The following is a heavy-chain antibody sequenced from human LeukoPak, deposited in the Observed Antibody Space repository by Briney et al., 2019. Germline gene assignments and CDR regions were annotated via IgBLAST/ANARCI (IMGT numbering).Heavy chain of an antibody. CDR2: IPYDGSNK. J-gene: IGHJ4*02. Sequence: GRSLRLFCAASGFTFRSYAMHWARQASGKGLEWVAVIPYDGSNKYYADSVKGRFTISRDNTKNTLYLQMNSLRAEDTAVYYCARDRDDIVVVPAAAAPPGYWGQGTLVTVSS. CDR1: GFTFRSYA. CDR3: ARDRDDIVVVPAAAAPPGY. V-gene: IGHV3-30-3*01. D-gene: IGHD2-2*01.